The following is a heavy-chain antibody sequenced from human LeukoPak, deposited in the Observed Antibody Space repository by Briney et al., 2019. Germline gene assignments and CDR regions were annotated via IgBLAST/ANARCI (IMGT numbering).Heavy chain of an antibody. J-gene: IGHJ4*02. V-gene: IGHV3-30*02. D-gene: IGHD3-10*01. Sequence: SVMGRFTISRDNAKNTLYLQMNSLRAEDTAVYYCAKDPYYYGSGSYYLSDYWGQGTLVTVSS. CDR3: AKDPYYYGSGSYYLSDY.